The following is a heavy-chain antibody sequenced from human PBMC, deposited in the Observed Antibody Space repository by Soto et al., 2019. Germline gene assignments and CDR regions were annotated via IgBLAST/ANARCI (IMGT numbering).Heavy chain of an antibody. CDR1: GGAIRNGNYY. V-gene: IGHV4-30-4*01. D-gene: IGHD6-13*01. CDR3: ARGRGQLLFDY. CDR2: ISHSGTT. J-gene: IGHJ4*02. Sequence: PSETLSLTCSVSGGAIRNGNYYWSWIRQSPGKGLEWLGHISHSGTTSYNPSLQSRATISLDAAQNHFSLRLNSVTVADTALYFCARGRGQLLFDYWGQGSMVTVSS.